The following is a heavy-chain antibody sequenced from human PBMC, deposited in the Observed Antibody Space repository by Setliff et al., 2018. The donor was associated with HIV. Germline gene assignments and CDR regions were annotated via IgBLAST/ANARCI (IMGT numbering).Heavy chain of an antibody. CDR2: IYYSGRT. CDR3: ASLTTDRFLEWLFVY. D-gene: IGHD3-3*01. J-gene: IGHJ4*02. CDR1: GGSISSGGYY. V-gene: IGHV4-31*03. Sequence: SETLSLTCTVSGGSISSGGYYWSWIRQHPGKGLEWIGYIYYSGRTYYNPSLKSRVTISVDTSEIQFSLKVNSVTAADTAVYYCASLTTDRFLEWLFVYWGQGTLVTVSS.